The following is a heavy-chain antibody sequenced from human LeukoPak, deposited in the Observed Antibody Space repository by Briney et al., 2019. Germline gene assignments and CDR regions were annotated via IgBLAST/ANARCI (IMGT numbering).Heavy chain of an antibody. J-gene: IGHJ4*02. CDR1: GFTLSSYA. CDR2: ISGSGGST. V-gene: IGHV3-23*01. D-gene: IGHD6-19*01. CDR3: ARVQRGIAVALDY. Sequence: GGSLRLSCAASGFTLSSYAMSWVRQAPGKGLEWVSAISGSGGSTYYADSVKGRFTISRDNAKNSVYLQMNSPRAEDTAVYYCARVQRGIAVALDYWGQGTLATVSS.